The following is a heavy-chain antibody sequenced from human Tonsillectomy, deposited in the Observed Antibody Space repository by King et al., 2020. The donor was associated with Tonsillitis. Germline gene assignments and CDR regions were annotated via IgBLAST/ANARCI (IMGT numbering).Heavy chain of an antibody. CDR3: ARDSPDCSSTSCYKLDYYYYYGMDV. D-gene: IGHD2-2*02. J-gene: IGHJ6*02. CDR2: IYTSGST. CDR1: GGSISSYY. Sequence: QLQESGPGLVKPSETLSLTCTVSGGSISSYYWSWIRQPAGKGLEWIGRIYTSGSTNYNPSLKSRVTMSVDTSKNQFSLKLSSVTAADTAVYYCARDSPDCSSTSCYKLDYYYYYGMDVWGQGTTVTVSS. V-gene: IGHV4-4*07.